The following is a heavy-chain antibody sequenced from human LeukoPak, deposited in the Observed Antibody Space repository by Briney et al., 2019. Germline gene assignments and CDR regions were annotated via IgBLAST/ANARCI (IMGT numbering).Heavy chain of an antibody. J-gene: IGHJ4*02. CDR3: ATLMAHLDF. Sequence: VASVTVSCKASGYTFTDSYIHWVRQAPGQGLEWMGWINPNSGGTNYAQKSQGRVTMTRDTSISTAYMELSRLTSDDTAVFYCATLMAHLDFWGQGTLVTVTS. V-gene: IGHV1-2*02. D-gene: IGHD2-8*01. CDR1: GYTFTDSY. CDR2: INPNSGGT.